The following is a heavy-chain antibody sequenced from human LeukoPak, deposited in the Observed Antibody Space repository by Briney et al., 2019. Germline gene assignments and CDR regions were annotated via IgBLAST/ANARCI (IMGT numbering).Heavy chain of an antibody. D-gene: IGHD3-22*01. Sequence: TLSLTCTVSGGSISSGSYYWSWIRQPAGKGLEWIGRIYTSGSTNYNPSLKSRVTISVDTSKNQFSLKLSSVTAADTAVYYCARVRRSYYYDSSGYYFHTGFDYWGQGTLVTVSS. J-gene: IGHJ4*02. V-gene: IGHV4-61*02. CDR2: IYTSGST. CDR3: ARVRRSYYYDSSGYYFHTGFDY. CDR1: GGSISSGSYY.